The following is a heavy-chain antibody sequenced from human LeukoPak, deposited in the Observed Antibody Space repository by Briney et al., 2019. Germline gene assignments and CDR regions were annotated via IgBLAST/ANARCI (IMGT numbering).Heavy chain of an antibody. CDR1: GFTFSDYY. CDR3: ARTDSSGLFDY. J-gene: IGHJ4*02. V-gene: IGHV3-11*01. Sequence: GGSLRLSCAASGFTFSDYYMSWIRQAPGKGLEWVSYIISSGSTIYYADSVKGRFTISRDNAKNSLYLQMNSLRAEDTTVYYCARTDSSGLFDYWGQGTLVTVSS. CDR2: IISSGSTI. D-gene: IGHD3-22*01.